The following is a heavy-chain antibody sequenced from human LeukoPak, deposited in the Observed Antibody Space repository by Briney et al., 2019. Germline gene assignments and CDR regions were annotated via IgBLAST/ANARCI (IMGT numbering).Heavy chain of an antibody. D-gene: IGHD2-21*02. CDR3: TVHLTASSLEH. CDR2: ILSKAGGETT. V-gene: IGHV3-15*01. Sequence: GSLRLSCAASGFPFSNVWMAWVRQAPGKGLGWVGRILSKAGGETTDYAAAVKGTFTISRDESKSLVFLQMNSLKTEDTAVYDSTVHLTASSLEHWGQGTLVTVSS. J-gene: IGHJ1*01. CDR1: GFPFSNVW.